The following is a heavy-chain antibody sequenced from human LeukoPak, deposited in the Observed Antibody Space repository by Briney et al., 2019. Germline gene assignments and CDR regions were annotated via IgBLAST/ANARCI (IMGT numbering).Heavy chain of an antibody. Sequence: GSLRLSCAASGFIFSDSWMRWVRQAPGKGPVWVSRLTPDGGRTDYADSVKGRFTISRDNAKNTLYLQMNNLRADDTAVYYCSRGRHNAFDILGQGTMVTVSS. CDR2: LTPDGGRT. J-gene: IGHJ3*02. D-gene: IGHD6-6*01. CDR3: SRGRHNAFDI. V-gene: IGHV3-74*01. CDR1: GFIFSDSW.